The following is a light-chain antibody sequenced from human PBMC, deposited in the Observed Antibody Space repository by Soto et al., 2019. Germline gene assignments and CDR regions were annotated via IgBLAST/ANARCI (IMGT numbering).Light chain of an antibody. CDR2: EVN. V-gene: IGLV2-8*01. CDR3: SSYAGINNLGV. J-gene: IGLJ1*01. CDR1: NSDIGGYKS. Sequence: QSALTQPPSASGSPGQSVTISCTGTNSDIGGYKSVSWYQQHPGKAPKLIIFEVNKRPSGVPDRFSGSKSGNTASLTVSGLQAEDEADYYCSSYAGINNLGVFGTGTKVTVL.